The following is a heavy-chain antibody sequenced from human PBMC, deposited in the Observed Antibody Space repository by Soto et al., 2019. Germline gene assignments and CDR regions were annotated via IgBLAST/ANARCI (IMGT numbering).Heavy chain of an antibody. V-gene: IGHV3-23*01. CDR2: ISGSGGST. J-gene: IGHJ4*02. CDR1: GFTFSSYA. D-gene: IGHD3-9*01. CDR3: AKDSVVLRYFDWLSPSPDY. Sequence: TGGSLRLSCAASGFTFSSYAMSWVRQAPGKGLEWVSAISGSGGSTYYADSVKGRFTISRDNSKNTLYLQMNSLRAEDTAVYYCAKDSVVLRYFDWLSPSPDYWGQGTLVTVSS.